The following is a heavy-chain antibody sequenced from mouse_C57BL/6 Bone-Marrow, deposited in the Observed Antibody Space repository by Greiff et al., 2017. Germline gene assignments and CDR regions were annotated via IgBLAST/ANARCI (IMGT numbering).Heavy chain of an antibody. V-gene: IGHV2-6*01. CDR3: ASCDYDWGFAY. CDR1: GFSLTSYG. D-gene: IGHD2-4*01. J-gene: IGHJ3*01. CDR2: IWGVGST. Sequence: VKLVESGPGLVAPSQSLSITCTVSGFSLTSYGVDWVRQSPGKGLEWLGVIWGVGSTNYNSALKSRLSISKDNSKGQVFLKMNSLQTDDTAMYYIASCDYDWGFAYGGQGTLVTVSA.